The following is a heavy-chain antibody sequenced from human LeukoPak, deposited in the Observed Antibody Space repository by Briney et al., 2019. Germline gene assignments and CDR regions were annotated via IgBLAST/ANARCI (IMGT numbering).Heavy chain of an antibody. D-gene: IGHD1-26*01. Sequence: ASVKVSCKASGYTFTGYYMHWVRQAPGQGLEWMGWINPNSGGTNYAQKFQGRVTMTRDTSTSTVYMELSSLRSEDTAVYYCARVSGSYPGFDYWGQGTLVTVSS. CDR3: ARVSGSYPGFDY. J-gene: IGHJ4*02. CDR2: INPNSGGT. V-gene: IGHV1-2*02. CDR1: GYTFTGYY.